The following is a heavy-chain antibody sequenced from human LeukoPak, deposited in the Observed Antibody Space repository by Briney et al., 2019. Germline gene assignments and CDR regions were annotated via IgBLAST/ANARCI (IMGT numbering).Heavy chain of an antibody. CDR2: NYHSGST. V-gene: IGHV4-4*03. J-gene: IGHJ4*02. Sequence: PGTLSLTCAVSGGSISSSNWWSWVRQPPGKGLEWIGENYHSGSTNYNPSLKRRVTIAVDKSTNQFPLKPSSVTAAETAVYYCARRTGDSSGYYPFDYWGQGTLVTVSS. CDR3: ARRTGDSSGYYPFDY. D-gene: IGHD3-22*01. CDR1: GGSISSSNW.